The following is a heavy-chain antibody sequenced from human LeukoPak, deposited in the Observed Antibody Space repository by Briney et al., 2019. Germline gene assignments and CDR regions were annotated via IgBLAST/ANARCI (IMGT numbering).Heavy chain of an antibody. CDR1: GFTFSSYW. D-gene: IGHD3-22*01. V-gene: IGHV3-74*01. Sequence: GGSLRLSCAASGFTFSSYWMHWVRQAPGKGLVWVSRINSDGSSTSYADSVKGRFTISRDNAKNTLYLQMNSLRAEDTAVYYCARDFAYYYDSSVPTHPPWGQGTLVTVSS. CDR2: INSDGSST. J-gene: IGHJ5*02. CDR3: ARDFAYYYDSSVPTHPP.